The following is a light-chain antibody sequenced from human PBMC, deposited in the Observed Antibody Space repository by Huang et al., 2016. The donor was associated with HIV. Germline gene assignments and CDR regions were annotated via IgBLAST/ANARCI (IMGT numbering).Light chain of an antibody. Sequence: EIVLTQSPGTLSLSPGERATLSCRASQSISSDYLAWYQQKLGQAPRLLIQGASSRAAGIPDRFSGSGSGTDFTLTISRLEPEDFAVYYCQQYGSSPWWTFGQGTKVDIK. CDR3: QQYGSSPWWT. CDR2: GAS. J-gene: IGKJ1*01. CDR1: QSISSDY. V-gene: IGKV3-20*01.